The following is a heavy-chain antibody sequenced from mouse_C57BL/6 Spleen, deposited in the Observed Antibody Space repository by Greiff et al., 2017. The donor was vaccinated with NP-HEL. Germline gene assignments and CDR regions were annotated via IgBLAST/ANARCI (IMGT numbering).Heavy chain of an antibody. J-gene: IGHJ4*01. D-gene: IGHD1-1*01. CDR2: IYPGSGST. CDR1: GYTFTSYW. CDR3: GRNNYGSSSYY. Sequence: QVQLQQSGAELVKPGASVKMSCKASGYTFTSYWITWVKQRPGQGLEWIGDIYPGSGSTNYNEKFKSKATLTVDTSSSTAYMLLSSLTSEDSAVYYCGRNNYGSSSYYWGQGTTVTVSS. V-gene: IGHV1-55*01.